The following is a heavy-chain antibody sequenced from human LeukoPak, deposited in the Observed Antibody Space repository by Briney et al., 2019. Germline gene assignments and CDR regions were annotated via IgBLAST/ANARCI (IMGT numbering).Heavy chain of an antibody. J-gene: IGHJ6*03. CDR3: ARWSRLAVSRWGAPYYYYYMDV. CDR1: GGTFSSYA. Sequence: ASVKVSCKASGGTFSSYAISWVRQAPGQGLEWMGGIIPIFGTANYAQKFQGRVTITTDESTSTAYMELSSLRSEDTAVYYCARWSRLAVSRWGAPYYYYYMDVWGKGTTVTVSS. V-gene: IGHV1-69*05. D-gene: IGHD3-3*02. CDR2: IIPIFGTA.